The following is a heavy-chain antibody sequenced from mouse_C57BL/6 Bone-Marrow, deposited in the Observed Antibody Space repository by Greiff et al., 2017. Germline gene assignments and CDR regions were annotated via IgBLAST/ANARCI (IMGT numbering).Heavy chain of an antibody. CDR3: ARERVLPYPSVDY. V-gene: IGHV1-50*01. CDR1: GYTFTSYW. J-gene: IGHJ2*01. CDR2: IDPSDSYT. Sequence: VQLQQPGAELVQPGASVKLSCKASGYTFTSYWMQWVKQRPGQGLEWIGEIDPSDSYTNYNQKFKGKATLTVDTSSSTAYMQLSSLTSEDSAVYYCARERVLPYPSVDYWGQGTTLTVSS. D-gene: IGHD1-1*01.